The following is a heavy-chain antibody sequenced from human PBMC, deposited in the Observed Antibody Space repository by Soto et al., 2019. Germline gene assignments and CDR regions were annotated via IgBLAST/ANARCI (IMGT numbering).Heavy chain of an antibody. V-gene: IGHV1-69*01. D-gene: IGHD1-7*01. CDR1: GGTFSGYA. CDR2: IIPIFGIT. J-gene: IGHJ1*01. Sequence: QAQLMPSGAEVKEPGSSVKVSCKASGGTFSGYAISWVRQAPGQGLEWLGGIIPIFGITNYAQKFQNRLTIAADESSATVYMDLRSLTSEDSAIYYCARDPRSITGTTSPEDFQHWGQGTLVSV. CDR3: ARDPRSITGTTSPEDFQH.